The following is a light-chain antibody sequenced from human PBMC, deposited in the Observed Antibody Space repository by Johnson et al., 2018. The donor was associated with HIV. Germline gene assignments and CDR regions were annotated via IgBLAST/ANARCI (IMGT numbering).Light chain of an antibody. Sequence: QAVLTQPPSVSAAPGQKVTISCSGSSSNIGNNYVSWYQQLPGTAPKLLIYDNNKRPSGITDRFSGSKSGTSATLGITGLQTGDEADYYCETWDTSLSAGVFGTGTKVTVL. J-gene: IGLJ1*01. CDR3: ETWDTSLSAGV. CDR1: SSNIGNNY. CDR2: DNN. V-gene: IGLV1-51*01.